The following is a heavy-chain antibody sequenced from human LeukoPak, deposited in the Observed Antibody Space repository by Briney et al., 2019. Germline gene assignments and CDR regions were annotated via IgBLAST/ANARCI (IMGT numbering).Heavy chain of an antibody. D-gene: IGHD6-13*01. Sequence: GASVKVSCKASGGTFSSYAISWVRQAPGQGLEWMGGIIPIFGTANYAQKFQGRVTITTDESTSTAYMELSSLRSEDTAVYYCARDSSPREGIAADWGQGTLVTVSS. CDR2: IIPIFGTA. V-gene: IGHV1-69*05. J-gene: IGHJ4*02. CDR1: GGTFSSYA. CDR3: ARDSSPREGIAAD.